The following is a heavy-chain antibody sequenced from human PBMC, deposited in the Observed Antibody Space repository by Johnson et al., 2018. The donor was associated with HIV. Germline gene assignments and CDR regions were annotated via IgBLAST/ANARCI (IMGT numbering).Heavy chain of an antibody. CDR1: GFDFVAYG. Sequence: QVQLVESGGGEVQPGGSLRLSCVASGFDFVAYGMHWVRQAPVKGLEWVAFIRYDGSNKYYADSVKGRFTISRDNSKNTLYLQLNSLRAEDTAVYYCTTDPIAAAGPDAFDIWGQGTVVTVSS. D-gene: IGHD6-13*01. J-gene: IGHJ3*02. CDR3: TTDPIAAAGPDAFDI. V-gene: IGHV3-30*02. CDR2: IRYDGSNK.